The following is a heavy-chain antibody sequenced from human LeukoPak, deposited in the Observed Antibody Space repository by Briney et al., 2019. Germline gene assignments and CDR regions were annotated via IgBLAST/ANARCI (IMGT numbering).Heavy chain of an antibody. Sequence: SETLSLTCTVSGGSIRGYYWSWIRQPPGKGLEWIGYIYYSGSTNYNPSLKSRLTISVDTSKNQFSLKLSTVTAADTAVYYCARRDIYCSGGSCPPNTFDAFVIWGEGTMLSASP. D-gene: IGHD2-15*01. CDR2: IYYSGST. J-gene: IGHJ3*02. CDR3: ARRDIYCSGGSCPPNTFDAFVI. CDR1: GGSIRGYY. V-gene: IGHV4-59*01.